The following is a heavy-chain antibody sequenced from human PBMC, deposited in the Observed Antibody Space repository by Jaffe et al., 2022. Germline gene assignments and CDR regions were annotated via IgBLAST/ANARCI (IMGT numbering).Heavy chain of an antibody. Sequence: EVQLVESGGGLVQPGGSLRLSCAASGFTFSSYEMNWVRQAPGKGLEWVSYISSSGSTIYYADSVKGRFTISRDNAKNSLYLQMNSLRAEDTAVYYCARVSLLLRPTGAFDIWGQGTMVTVSS. CDR1: GFTFSSYE. D-gene: IGHD3-16*01. J-gene: IGHJ3*02. CDR2: ISSSGSTI. CDR3: ARVSLLLRPTGAFDI. V-gene: IGHV3-48*03.